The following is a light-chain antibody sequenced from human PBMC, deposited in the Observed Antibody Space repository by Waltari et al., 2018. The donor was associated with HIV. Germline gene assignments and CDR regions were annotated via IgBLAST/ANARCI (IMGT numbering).Light chain of an antibody. CDR1: SGHSRYA. V-gene: IGLV4-69*02. CDR3: QTWDTAVRV. CDR2: VNNDGSH. Sequence: QLVLTQSPSASASLGASVKLTCPLDSGHSRYALAWHQHQPEKGPRFLLKVNNDGSHIKGGGIPDRFAGSSSGAERYRDISSLQSDDEAEYYSQTWDTAVRVFGGGTKVTVL. J-gene: IGLJ3*02.